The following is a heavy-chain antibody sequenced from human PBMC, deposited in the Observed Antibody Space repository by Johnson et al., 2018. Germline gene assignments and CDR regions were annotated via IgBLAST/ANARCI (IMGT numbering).Heavy chain of an antibody. Sequence: VQLVESGGGLVQPGGSLRLSCAASGFTFSRAWMSWVRQAPGKGLEWVGRINREDEGVTTDVAAPVKGSFTISRDDSKNTVYLQMNNLKTEDTAVYYCTTGYDVSTGMDVWGQGTAVTVSS. V-gene: IGHV3-15*01. CDR3: TTGYDVSTGMDV. D-gene: IGHD3-9*01. J-gene: IGHJ6*02. CDR2: INREDEGVTT. CDR1: GFTFSRAW.